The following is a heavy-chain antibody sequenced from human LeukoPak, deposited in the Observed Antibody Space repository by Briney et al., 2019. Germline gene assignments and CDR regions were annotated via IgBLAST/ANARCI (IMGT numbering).Heavy chain of an antibody. Sequence: LSPAASRFTLCSFATRCVRPAPGKGVEYGSAISSNGGSTYYANSVKGRFTISRDNSKNPLYLQMGSLRAEDMAVYYCARDGDYGDYGDYWGQGTLVTVSS. CDR2: ISSNGGST. CDR3: ARDGDYGDYGDY. CDR1: RFTLCSFA. D-gene: IGHD4-17*01. V-gene: IGHV3-64*01. J-gene: IGHJ4*02.